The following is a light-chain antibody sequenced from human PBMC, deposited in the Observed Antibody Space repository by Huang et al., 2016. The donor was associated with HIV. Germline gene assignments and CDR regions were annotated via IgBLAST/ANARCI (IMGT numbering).Light chain of an antibody. CDR2: SVS. CDR1: QNVNGN. V-gene: IGKV3-15*01. J-gene: IGKJ4*01. CDR3: QQYDGWPLT. Sequence: ETVMAQSPATLSASPGERATLACRASQNVNGNLALYQLKPGQAPRLLMYSVSARATGVPARFSGSGSGTDFNLTISGLQSEDFALYFCQQYDGWPLTFGGGTQVEIK.